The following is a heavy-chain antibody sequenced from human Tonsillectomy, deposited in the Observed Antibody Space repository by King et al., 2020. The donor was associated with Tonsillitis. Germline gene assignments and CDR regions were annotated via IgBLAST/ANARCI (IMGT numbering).Heavy chain of an antibody. CDR3: ARHVEQWRGHFDC. CDR1: GFTFSSYW. Sequence: VQLVESGGGLVQPGGSLRLSCIASGFTFSSYWMTWVRQGPGKGLEWVANIKQDGSEKYYADSVKGRFTISRDNAANSLYLQMNGLRAEDTAVYYCARHVEQWRGHFDCWGQGTLVSVSS. J-gene: IGHJ4*02. D-gene: IGHD6-19*01. V-gene: IGHV3-7*01. CDR2: IKQDGSEK.